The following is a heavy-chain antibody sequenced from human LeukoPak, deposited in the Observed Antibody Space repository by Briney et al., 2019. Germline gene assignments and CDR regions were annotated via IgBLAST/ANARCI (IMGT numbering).Heavy chain of an antibody. Sequence: GGSLRLSCAASGFTFSSYAMSWVRQAPGKGLEWVSAISGSGGSTYYADSVKGRFTISRDNSKNTLYLQMNSLRAEDTAVYYCAKDGPYCSGGSCHYAGRDYYYYMDVWGKGTTVTVSS. CDR2: ISGSGGST. D-gene: IGHD2-15*01. CDR1: GFTFSSYA. J-gene: IGHJ6*03. CDR3: AKDGPYCSGGSCHYAGRDYYYYMDV. V-gene: IGHV3-23*01.